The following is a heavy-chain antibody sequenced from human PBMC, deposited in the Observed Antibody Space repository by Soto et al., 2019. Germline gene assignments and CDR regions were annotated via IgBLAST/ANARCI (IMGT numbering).Heavy chain of an antibody. J-gene: IGHJ5*02. CDR2: ISGSGGST. V-gene: IGHV3-23*01. Sequence: EVQLLESGGGLVQPGGSLRLSCAASGFTFSSYAMSWVRQAPGKGLEWVSAISGSGGSTYYADSVKGRFTISRDNSKNTLYLKMNSLRSEDTAVYYCAKGPARYLSDNWFDPWGQGTLVTVSS. D-gene: IGHD1-1*01. CDR3: AKGPARYLSDNWFDP. CDR1: GFTFSSYA.